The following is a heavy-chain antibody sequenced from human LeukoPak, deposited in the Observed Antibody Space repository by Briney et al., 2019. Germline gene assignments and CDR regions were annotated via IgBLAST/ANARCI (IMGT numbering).Heavy chain of an antibody. CDR2: IYPGDSDT. Sequence: GESLKISCKGSGYIFTSYWIGWVRQMPGKGLEWMGIIYPGDSDTRYSPSFQGQVTISADKYISTAYLQSSSLKASDTAMFYCARQPDSSGSPLYWGQGTLVSVSS. D-gene: IGHD3-22*01. J-gene: IGHJ4*02. CDR1: GYIFTSYW. CDR3: ARQPDSSGSPLY. V-gene: IGHV5-51*01.